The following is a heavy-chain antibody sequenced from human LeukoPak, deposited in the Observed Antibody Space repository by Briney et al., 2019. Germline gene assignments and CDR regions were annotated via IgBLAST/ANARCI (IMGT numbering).Heavy chain of an antibody. CDR1: GFTFSSYS. Sequence: PGGSLRLSCAASGFTFSSYSMNWVRQAPGKGLEWVSSISSSSSYIYYADSVKGRFTISRDNAKNSLYLQMNSLRAEDTAVYYCARSQYQLLSSSGAFDIWGQGTMVTVPS. V-gene: IGHV3-21*01. CDR3: ARSQYQLLSSSGAFDI. J-gene: IGHJ3*02. CDR2: ISSSSSYI. D-gene: IGHD2-2*01.